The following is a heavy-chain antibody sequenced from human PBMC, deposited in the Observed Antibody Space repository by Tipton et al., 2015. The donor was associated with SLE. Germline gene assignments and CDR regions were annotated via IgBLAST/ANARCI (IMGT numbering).Heavy chain of an antibody. CDR1: GASISSNHYY. CDR2: FYYSGDT. Sequence: GASISSNHYYWGWIRQPPGKGLEWIGSFYYSGDTYYTPSLKSRVTISVDTSKSQFSLKLNSVTAADTAVYYCARLDYDTYYFDYWGQGTLVTVSS. J-gene: IGHJ4*02. D-gene: IGHD3-16*01. V-gene: IGHV4-39*01. CDR3: ARLDYDTYYFDY.